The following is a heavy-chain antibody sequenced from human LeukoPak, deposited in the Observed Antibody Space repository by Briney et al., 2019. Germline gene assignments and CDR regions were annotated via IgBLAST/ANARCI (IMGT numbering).Heavy chain of an antibody. CDR2: ISGSGGST. CDR1: GFTFSSYA. V-gene: IGHV3-23*01. Sequence: SGGSLRLSCAASGFTFSSYAMSWVRQAPGKGLEWVSAISGSGGSTYYADSVKGRFTISRDNSKNTLYLQMNSLRAEDTAVYYCAKDGAGSGRSRGWFDPWGQGTLVTVSS. D-gene: IGHD3-10*01. CDR3: AKDGAGSGRSRGWFDP. J-gene: IGHJ5*02.